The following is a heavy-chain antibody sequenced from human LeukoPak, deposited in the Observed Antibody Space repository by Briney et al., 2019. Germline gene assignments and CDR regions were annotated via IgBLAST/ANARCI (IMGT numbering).Heavy chain of an antibody. J-gene: IGHJ4*02. D-gene: IGHD4-23*01. V-gene: IGHV3-23*01. CDR3: AKMDYGGNPFDY. Sequence: GSLRLSCAASGFTFSSYAMSWVRQAPGKGPEWVSAISGSGGNTYYADSVKGRFTISRDNSRTTLYLQMNSLRAEDTAVYYCAKMDYGGNPFDYWGQGTLVTVSS. CDR2: ISGSGGNT. CDR1: GFTFSSYA.